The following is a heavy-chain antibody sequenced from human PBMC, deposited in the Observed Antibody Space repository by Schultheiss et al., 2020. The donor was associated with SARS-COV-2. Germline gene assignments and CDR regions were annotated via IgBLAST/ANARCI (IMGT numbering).Heavy chain of an antibody. CDR1: GYSFTGYF. CDR3: ARSNRATSSLYDL. CDR2: INLDSGDT. V-gene: IGHV1-2*04. Sequence: ASVKVSCKASGYSFTGYFLSWVRQAPGQGLEWMGWINLDSGDTNYAQKFQDWVTMTRDTSISTAYVEIYSLKSDDTAVFYCARSNRATSSLYDLWGQGTLVTVSS. D-gene: IGHD2-2*01. J-gene: IGHJ5*02.